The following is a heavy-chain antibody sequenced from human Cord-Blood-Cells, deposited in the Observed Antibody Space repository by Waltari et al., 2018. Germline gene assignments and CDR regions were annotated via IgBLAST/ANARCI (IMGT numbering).Heavy chain of an antibody. Sequence: QVQLQQWGAGLLKPSETLSLTCAVYGGSFSGYYWSWLRHPPGKGLEWIGESNHSGSTNYNPSLKGRVTISVDTSKNQFSLKLSSVTAADTAVYYGARGGACSSTSCYNWVDPWGQGTLVTGSS. CDR2: SNHSGST. D-gene: IGHD2-2*01. J-gene: IGHJ5*02. V-gene: IGHV4-34*01. CDR1: GGSFSGYY. CDR3: ARGGACSSTSCYNWVDP.